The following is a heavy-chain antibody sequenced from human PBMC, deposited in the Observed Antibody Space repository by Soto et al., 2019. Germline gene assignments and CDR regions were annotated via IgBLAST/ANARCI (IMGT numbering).Heavy chain of an antibody. J-gene: IGHJ3*02. CDR1: GFTLSDYY. Sequence: GGPLRPSFAASGFTLSDYYMSWIRQAPGKGLEWISYISSSGSTIYYADSVKGRFTISRDNAKNSLYLQMNSLRAEDTAVYYCASKQLVLGDGFDIWGQGTMVTVSS. CDR2: ISSSGSTI. V-gene: IGHV3-11*01. CDR3: ASKQLVLGDGFDI. D-gene: IGHD6-13*01.